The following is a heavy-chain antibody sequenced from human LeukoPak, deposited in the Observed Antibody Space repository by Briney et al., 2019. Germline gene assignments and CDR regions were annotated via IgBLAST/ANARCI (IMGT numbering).Heavy chain of an antibody. CDR1: GFSFNDAW. Sequence: PGGSLRLSCAASGFSFNDAWMSWVRQAPGKGLEWVGRIKRKTEGGATDYAAPVKGSFTISRDDSKNTVYLQMNSLKTDDTAVYYCATDGGLTTVTTYDDFDYWGQESLVTVSS. V-gene: IGHV3-15*01. D-gene: IGHD4-17*01. J-gene: IGHJ4*02. CDR3: ATDGGLTTVTTYDDFDY. CDR2: IKRKTEGGAT.